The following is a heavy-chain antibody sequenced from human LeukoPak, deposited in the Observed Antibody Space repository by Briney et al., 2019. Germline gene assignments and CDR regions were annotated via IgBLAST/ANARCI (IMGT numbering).Heavy chain of an antibody. D-gene: IGHD6-19*01. CDR3: AKDLKGYSSGCLDY. V-gene: IGHV3-9*01. Sequence: GGSLRLSCAASGFTFDDYAMHWVRQAPGKGLEWVSGISWNSGSIGYADSVKGRFTISRDNAKNSLYLQMNSLRAEDTALYYCAKDLKGYSSGCLDYWGQGILVTVSS. J-gene: IGHJ4*02. CDR2: ISWNSGSI. CDR1: GFTFDDYA.